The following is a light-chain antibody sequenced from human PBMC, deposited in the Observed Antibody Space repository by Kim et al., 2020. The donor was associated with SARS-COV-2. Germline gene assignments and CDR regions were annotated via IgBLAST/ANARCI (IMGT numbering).Light chain of an antibody. V-gene: IGLV3-21*04. CDR1: NIGSKG. J-gene: IGLJ3*02. CDR3: QVWDTSSDHWV. Sequence: AQGKPARINRGGNNIGSKGVHSKQQKPGQAPVLVIYYDSDRPSGIPGRFSGSTSGNTASMTISRVEAGDEADYYCQVWDTSSDHWVFGGGTQLTVL. CDR2: YDS.